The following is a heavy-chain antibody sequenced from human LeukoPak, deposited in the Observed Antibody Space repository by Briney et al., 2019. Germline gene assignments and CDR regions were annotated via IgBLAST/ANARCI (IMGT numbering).Heavy chain of an antibody. CDR2: IYYSGST. CDR3: ARQEMGATSNWFDP. Sequence: PSGTLSLTRTVSGGSISSYYWSWIRQPPGKGLEWIGYIYYSGSTNYNPSLKSRVTISVDTSKNQFSLKLSSVTAADTAVYYCARQEMGATSNWFDPWGQGTLVTVSS. CDR1: GGSISSYY. V-gene: IGHV4-59*08. D-gene: IGHD1-26*01. J-gene: IGHJ5*02.